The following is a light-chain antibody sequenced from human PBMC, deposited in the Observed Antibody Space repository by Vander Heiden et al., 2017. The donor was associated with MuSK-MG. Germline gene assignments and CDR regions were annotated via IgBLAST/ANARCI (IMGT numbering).Light chain of an antibody. CDR3: QQDDSLPLT. J-gene: IGKJ4*01. V-gene: IGKV4-1*01. CDR1: QSVLYSSNNKNY. CDR2: WTS. Sequence: DIVMTQSPESLAVSLGERATINCKSSQSVLYSSNNKNYLAWYQQKPGQPPKLLIYWTSTRESGVPDRFSGSGSRTDFTLTISSLQAEDVAVYYCQQDDSLPLTFGAGTKVEIK.